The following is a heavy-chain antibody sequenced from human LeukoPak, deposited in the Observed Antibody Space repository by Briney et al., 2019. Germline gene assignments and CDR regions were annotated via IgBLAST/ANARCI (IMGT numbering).Heavy chain of an antibody. J-gene: IGHJ4*02. V-gene: IGHV3-30*18. CDR2: ISYDGSNK. D-gene: IGHD6-19*01. CDR1: GFTFSSYG. Sequence: GGSLRLSRAAYGFTFSSYGMHWVRQAPGKGLEWVAVISYDGSNKYYVDSVKGRFTISRDNSKNTLYLQMNSLRPEDTAVYYCAKDRGEQWLVTSFDYWGQGTLVTVSS. CDR3: AKDRGEQWLVTSFDY.